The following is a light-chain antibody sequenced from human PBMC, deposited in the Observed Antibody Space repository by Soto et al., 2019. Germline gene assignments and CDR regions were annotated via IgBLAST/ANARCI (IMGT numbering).Light chain of an antibody. CDR1: LSVSSSF. V-gene: IGKV3-20*01. CDR2: AAA. Sequence: VLPQSPGTLSLSPGERSPLSRRASLSVSSSFLAWYQQRPGQAPPLIIYAAACRATGIPDRCSGSGSGTDFSLTISRLEPEDVAVYYCQLYCSSPWWAFGQGTKVDIK. J-gene: IGKJ1*01. CDR3: QLYCSSPWWA.